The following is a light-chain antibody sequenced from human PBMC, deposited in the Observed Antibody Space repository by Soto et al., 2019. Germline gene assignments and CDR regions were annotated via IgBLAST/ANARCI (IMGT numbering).Light chain of an antibody. CDR3: QPYNNWPLT. V-gene: IGKV3-15*01. Sequence: EVVMRQSPATLSVSPGDGATLSCRASQGIGDTLAWYQHKPGQTPRLLIYDTSTRATGVPTRFSGSRSGAEFTLTINSLQSEDFAVYHCQPYNNWPLTFGGGTKVEIK. CDR1: QGIGDT. CDR2: DTS. J-gene: IGKJ4*01.